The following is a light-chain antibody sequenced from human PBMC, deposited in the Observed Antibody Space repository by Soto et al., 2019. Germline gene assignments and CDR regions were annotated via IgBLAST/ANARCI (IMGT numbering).Light chain of an antibody. CDR2: SNN. CDR1: SPNIGSNT. V-gene: IGLV1-44*01. J-gene: IGLJ2*01. Sequence: QSVLTQPPSASGTPGQRVTISCSGSSPNIGSNTVNWYQQLPGTAPKLLINSNNQRPSGVPDRFSGSKSGTSASLAISGLQSEDEADYYCAAWDDSLNAVVFGGGTKLTVL. CDR3: AAWDDSLNAVV.